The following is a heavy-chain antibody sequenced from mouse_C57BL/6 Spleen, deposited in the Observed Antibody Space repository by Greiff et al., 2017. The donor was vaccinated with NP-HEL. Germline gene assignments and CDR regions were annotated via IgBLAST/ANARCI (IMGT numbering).Heavy chain of an antibody. Sequence: EVQLVESGGGLVQPKGSLKLSCAASVFRFNTSAMNWVRQAPGKGLEWVARIRSKSNNYATYSADSVKDRFTISRDDSESMLYLQMNNLKTEDTARYYCVSLIWPYYAMDYWGQGTSVTVAS. J-gene: IGHJ4*01. V-gene: IGHV10-1*01. D-gene: IGHD1-1*02. CDR1: VFRFNTSA. CDR3: VSLIWPYYAMDY. CDR2: IRSKSNNYAT.